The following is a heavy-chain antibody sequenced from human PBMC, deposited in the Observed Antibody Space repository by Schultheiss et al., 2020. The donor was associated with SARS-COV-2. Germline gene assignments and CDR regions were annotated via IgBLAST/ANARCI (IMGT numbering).Heavy chain of an antibody. D-gene: IGHD5-12*01. J-gene: IGHJ6*02. CDR2: IKQDGSEK. CDR1: GFTFSSYW. V-gene: IGHV3-7*01. Sequence: GGSLRLSCAASGFTFSSYWMSWVRQAPGKGLEWVANIKQDGSEKYYVDSVKGRFTISRDNSKNTLYLQMNSLRAEDTAVYYCATEYSGYDGGDYYYYYGMDVWGQGTTVTVSS. CDR3: ATEYSGYDGGDYYYYYGMDV.